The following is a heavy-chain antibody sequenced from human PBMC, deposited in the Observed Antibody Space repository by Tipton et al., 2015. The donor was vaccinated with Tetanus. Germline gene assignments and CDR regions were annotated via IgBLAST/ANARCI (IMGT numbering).Heavy chain of an antibody. CDR3: TTSRIVGSGSRVDY. CDR2: IKSKTDGGTT. CDR1: GLFFKNAW. J-gene: IGHJ4*02. D-gene: IGHD1-26*01. V-gene: IGHV3-15*07. Sequence: SLRLSCATSGLFFKNAWMNWVRQAPGKGLEWVGRIKSKTDGGTTDYAARVKDRFSISRDDSKNTLFLQMNSLKTEDTAVYYCTTSRIVGSGSRVDYWGRGTLVTVSS.